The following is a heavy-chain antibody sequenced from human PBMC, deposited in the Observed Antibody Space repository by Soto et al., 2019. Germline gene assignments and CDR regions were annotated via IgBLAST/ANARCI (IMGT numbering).Heavy chain of an antibody. CDR1: GYTFTSYG. CDR2: ISAYNGNT. V-gene: IGHV1-18*01. CDR3: ARGSVVPAATDNWFDP. Sequence: ASVKVSCKASGYTFTSYGISWVRQAPGQGLEWMGWISAYNGNTNYAQKLQGRVTMTTDTSTSTAYMELRSLRSDDTAVYYCARGSVVPAATDNWFDPWGQGTLVTVSS. D-gene: IGHD2-2*01. J-gene: IGHJ5*02.